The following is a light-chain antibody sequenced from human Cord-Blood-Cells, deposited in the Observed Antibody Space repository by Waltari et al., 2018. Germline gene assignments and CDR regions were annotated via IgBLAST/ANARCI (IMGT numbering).Light chain of an antibody. CDR2: EGS. CDR3: CSYAGSSTF. CDR1: CSDVGSYNL. J-gene: IGLJ1*01. Sequence: QSALTQPASVSGSPGQSIIISCPGTCSDVGSYNLVSWYQQHPGKAPKLMFYEGSKRPSGVSNRVSGSKSGNTASLTISGLQAEDEAEYYCCSYAGSSTFFGTGTKDTVL. V-gene: IGLV2-23*03.